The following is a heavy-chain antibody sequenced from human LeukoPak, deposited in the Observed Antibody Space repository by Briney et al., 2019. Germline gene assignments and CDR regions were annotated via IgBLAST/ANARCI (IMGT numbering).Heavy chain of an antibody. Sequence: LRLSCAASGFTFSSYAMTWVRQHPGKGLEWIGYIYYSGSTYYNPSLKSRVTISVDTSKNQFSLKLSSVTAADTAVYYCASTTLNWGSRYWGQGTLVTVSS. J-gene: IGHJ4*02. CDR1: GFTFSSYA. V-gene: IGHV4-31*02. CDR2: IYYSGST. CDR3: ASTTLNWGSRY. D-gene: IGHD7-27*01.